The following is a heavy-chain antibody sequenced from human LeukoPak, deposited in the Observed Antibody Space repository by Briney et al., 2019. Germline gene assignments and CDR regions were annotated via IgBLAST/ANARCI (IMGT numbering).Heavy chain of an antibody. Sequence: GGSLRLSCAASGFTFSSYAMHWVRQAPGKGLEWVAVISYDGSNKYYADSVKGRFTISRDNSKNTLYLQMNSLRAEDTAVYYCARDRASIAARWGGFDYWGQGTLVTVSS. CDR3: ARDRASIAARWGGFDY. J-gene: IGHJ4*02. CDR2: ISYDGSNK. V-gene: IGHV3-30-3*01. CDR1: GFTFSSYA. D-gene: IGHD6-6*01.